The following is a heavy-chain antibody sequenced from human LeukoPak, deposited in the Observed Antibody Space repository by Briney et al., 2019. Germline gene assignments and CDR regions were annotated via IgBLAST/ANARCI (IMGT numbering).Heavy chain of an antibody. CDR2: ISEISTYI. V-gene: IGHV3-21*01. D-gene: IGHD2-21*02. J-gene: IGHJ4*02. CDR3: ARTRSCGGGFYPWDFRY. CDR1: GFTFSDYC. Sequence: GGSLRLSCAASGFTFSDYCMNWVRQAPGTGLEWVSSISEISTYIYHADSVKGRFTISRDNARNSLYLQMDSLKVEDTAVYYCARTRSCGGGFYPWDFRYWGQGTPVTVSS.